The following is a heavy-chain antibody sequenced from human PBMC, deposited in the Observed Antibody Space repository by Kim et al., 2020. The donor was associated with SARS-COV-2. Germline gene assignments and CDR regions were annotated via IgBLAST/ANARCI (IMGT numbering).Heavy chain of an antibody. CDR1: GFTFRNYW. CDR3: ATIKMYGMDV. CDR2: IKEDGSEK. V-gene: IGHV3-7*01. Sequence: GGSLRLSCAASGFTFRNYWMSWVRQAPGRGLEWVGNIKEDGSEKYYVDSVKGRFTFSRDNAKNSLFLQMNSLRAEDTAVYYCATIKMYGMDVWGQGTTVTVSS. J-gene: IGHJ6*02.